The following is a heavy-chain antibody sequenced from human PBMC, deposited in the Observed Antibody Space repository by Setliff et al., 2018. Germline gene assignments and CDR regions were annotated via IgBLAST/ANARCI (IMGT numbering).Heavy chain of an antibody. CDR1: GGAVSGDY. D-gene: IGHD3-3*01. CDR3: ARRGYYNFWSGYSSYYYYYYYMDV. Sequence: SETLSLTCSVSGGAVSGDYWTWIRQPPGKGLEYIGYINYSGSTNYNPSLKSRVTISVDTSKNQFSLKLSSVTAADTAVYYCARRGYYNFWSGYSSYYYYYYYMDVWGKGTTVTVSS. V-gene: IGHV4-59*08. CDR2: INYSGST. J-gene: IGHJ6*03.